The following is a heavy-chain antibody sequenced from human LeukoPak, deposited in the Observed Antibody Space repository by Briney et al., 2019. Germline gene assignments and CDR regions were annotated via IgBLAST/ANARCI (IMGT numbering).Heavy chain of an antibody. CDR2: IYYSGST. V-gene: IGHV4-61*01. Sequence: SETLSLTCTISGGSISSSSYYWSWIRQPPGKGLEWIGYIYYSGSTNYNPSLKSRVTISVDTSKNQFSLKLSSVTAADTAVYYCAASGPKYYYYMDVWGKGTTVTVSS. CDR1: GGSISSSSYY. D-gene: IGHD6-25*01. CDR3: AASGPKYYYYMDV. J-gene: IGHJ6*03.